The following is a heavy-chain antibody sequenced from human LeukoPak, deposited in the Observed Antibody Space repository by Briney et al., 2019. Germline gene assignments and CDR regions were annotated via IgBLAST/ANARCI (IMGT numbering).Heavy chain of an antibody. CDR1: GFTFTSSA. Sequence: GASVKVSCKASGFTFTSSAVQWVRQARGQRLEWKGWIVVGSGNTDYAQKFQERVTITRDMSTSTAYMELSSLRSEDTAVYYCAAVAVVTGTSNDAFDIWGQGTMVTVSS. V-gene: IGHV1-58*01. J-gene: IGHJ3*02. CDR2: IVVGSGNT. CDR3: AAVAVVTGTSNDAFDI. D-gene: IGHD1-20*01.